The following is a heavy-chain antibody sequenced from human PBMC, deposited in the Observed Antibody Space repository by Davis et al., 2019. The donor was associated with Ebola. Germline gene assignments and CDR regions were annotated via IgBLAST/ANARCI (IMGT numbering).Heavy chain of an antibody. D-gene: IGHD6-6*01. Sequence: MPSETLSLTCVVSGGSISSSNYWSWVRQPPGEGLEWIGEIYHSGSTNYNPSLKNRVTISLDKSKNQFSLKLSSVTAADTAVYYCARHTKYRLRAFDIWGQGTMVTVSS. V-gene: IGHV4-4*02. CDR1: GGSISSSNY. J-gene: IGHJ3*02. CDR2: IYHSGST. CDR3: ARHTKYRLRAFDI.